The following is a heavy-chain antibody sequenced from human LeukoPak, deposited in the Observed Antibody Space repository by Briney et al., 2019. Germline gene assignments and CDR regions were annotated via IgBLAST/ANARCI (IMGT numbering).Heavy chain of an antibody. D-gene: IGHD3-22*01. CDR1: GYTFTSYG. CDR3: ARDWAIVVVPSY. CDR2: ISAYNGNT. Sequence: ASVKVSCKASGYTFTSYGISWVRQAPGQGLEWMGWISAYNGNTNYAQKLQGRVTMTTDASTSTAYMELRSLRSDDTAVYYCARDWAIVVVPSYWGQGTLVTVSS. J-gene: IGHJ4*02. V-gene: IGHV1-18*01.